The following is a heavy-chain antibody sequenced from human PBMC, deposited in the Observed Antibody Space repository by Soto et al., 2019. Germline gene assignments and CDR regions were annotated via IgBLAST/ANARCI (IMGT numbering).Heavy chain of an antibody. D-gene: IGHD2-2*01. V-gene: IGHV3-30*18. CDR1: GSTFSSYV. Sequence: PEGTLRLSCSASGSTFSSYVMHWGRQATGKGLEWVAVISYDGGSKYYGDSVKGRFSISRDNPKNTLYLQMNSLRPEDTAVYYCAKVTGYCSSSSCSRDYYYYYGLDVWGQGTTVTVSS. CDR2: ISYDGGSK. J-gene: IGHJ6*01. CDR3: AKVTGYCSSSSCSRDYYYYYGLDV.